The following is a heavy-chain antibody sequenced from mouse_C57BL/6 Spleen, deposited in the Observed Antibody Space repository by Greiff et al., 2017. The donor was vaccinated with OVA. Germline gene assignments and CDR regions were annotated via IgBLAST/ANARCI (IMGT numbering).Heavy chain of an antibody. V-gene: IGHV3-6*01. CDR2: ISYDGSN. CDR1: GYSITSGYY. CDR3: ARDRYFDV. Sequence: VQLKESGPGLVKPSQSLSLTCSVTGYSITSGYYWNWIRQFPGNKLEWMGYISYDGSNNYNPSLKNRISITRDTSKNQFFLKWNSVTTEDTATYYCARDRYFDVWGTGTTVTVSS. J-gene: IGHJ1*03.